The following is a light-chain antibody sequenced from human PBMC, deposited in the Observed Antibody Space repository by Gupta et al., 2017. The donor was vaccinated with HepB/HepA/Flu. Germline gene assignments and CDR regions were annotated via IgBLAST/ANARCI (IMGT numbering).Light chain of an antibody. CDR1: RSLLSSSDSKNY. CDR3: HQYYGSPYT. CDR2: WAS. V-gene: IGKV4-1*01. J-gene: IGKJ2*01. Sequence: DIVMTQSPDPLAVSLGERATINCKSSRSLLSSSDSKNYLAWYQQRPGQPPKLLIYWASTRESGVPDRFSGSGSGTDFTLTINSLQAEDVAVYFCHQYYGSPYTFGQGTKLEIK.